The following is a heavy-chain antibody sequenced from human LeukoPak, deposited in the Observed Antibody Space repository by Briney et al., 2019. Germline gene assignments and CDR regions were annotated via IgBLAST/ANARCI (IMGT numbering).Heavy chain of an antibody. CDR3: ARGSVVITSEPFDY. J-gene: IGHJ4*02. CDR1: GGSISSSSYY. Sequence: PSETLSLTCTVSGGSISSSSYYWGWIRQPPGKGLEWIGSIYYSGSTYYNPSLKSRVTISVDTSKNQFSLKLSSVTAADTAVYYCARGSVVITSEPFDYWGQGTLVTVSS. CDR2: IYYSGST. V-gene: IGHV4-39*07. D-gene: IGHD3-22*01.